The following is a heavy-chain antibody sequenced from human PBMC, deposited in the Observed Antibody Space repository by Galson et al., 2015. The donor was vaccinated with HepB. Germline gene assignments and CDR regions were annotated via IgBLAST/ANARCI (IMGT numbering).Heavy chain of an antibody. CDR2: ISYDGSNK. Sequence: SLRLSCAASGFTFSSYGMHWVRQAPGKGLEWVAVISYDGSNKYYADSVKGRFTISRDNSKNTLYLQMNSLRAEDTAVYYCAKDQGPAVRGVNDAFDIWVQGTMVTVSS. V-gene: IGHV3-30*18. D-gene: IGHD3-10*01. J-gene: IGHJ3*02. CDR1: GFTFSSYG. CDR3: AKDQGPAVRGVNDAFDI.